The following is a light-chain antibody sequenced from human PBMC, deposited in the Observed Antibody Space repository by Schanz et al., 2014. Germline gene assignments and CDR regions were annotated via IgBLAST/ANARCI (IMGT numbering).Light chain of an antibody. CDR1: SSDVGGYNL. Sequence: QSALTQPASVSGSPGQSITISCTGTSSDVGGYNLVSWYQQHPGKAPKLMIYDVTKRPSGVSNRFSGSKSDNTASLTISGLQAEDEADYYCSSYTSSSTLVFGGGTKLTVL. V-gene: IGLV2-14*02. CDR2: DVT. J-gene: IGLJ3*02. CDR3: SSYTSSSTLV.